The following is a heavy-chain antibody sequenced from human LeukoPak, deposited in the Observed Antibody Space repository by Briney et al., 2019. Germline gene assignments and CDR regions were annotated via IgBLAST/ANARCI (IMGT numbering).Heavy chain of an antibody. Sequence: GGSLRLSCAASGFTFSSYAMSWVRQAPGKGLEWVSAISGSGGSTYYADSVKGRFTISRDNSKNTLYPQMNSLRAEDTAVYYCAKVGSSGWYAPADFDYWGQGTLVTVSS. D-gene: IGHD6-19*01. CDR2: ISGSGGST. CDR3: AKVGSSGWYAPADFDY. J-gene: IGHJ4*02. V-gene: IGHV3-23*01. CDR1: GFTFSSYA.